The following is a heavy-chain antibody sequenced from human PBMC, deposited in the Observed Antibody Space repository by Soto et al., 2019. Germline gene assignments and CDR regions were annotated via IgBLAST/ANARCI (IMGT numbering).Heavy chain of an antibody. CDR3: ARGLRFLEWLLHNCGFDP. Sequence: SETLSLTCAVYGGSFSGYYWSWIRQPPGKGLEWIGEINHSGSTNYNPSLKSRVTISVDTSKNQFSLKLSSVTAADTAVYYCARGLRFLEWLLHNCGFDPWGQGTLVTVSS. D-gene: IGHD3-3*01. CDR1: GGSFSGYY. V-gene: IGHV4-34*01. J-gene: IGHJ5*02. CDR2: INHSGST.